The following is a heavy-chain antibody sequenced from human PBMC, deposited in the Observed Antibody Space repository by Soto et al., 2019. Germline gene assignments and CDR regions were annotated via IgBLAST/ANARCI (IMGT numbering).Heavy chain of an antibody. Sequence: GGSLRLSCAASGFNFEEYAMQWVRQAPGKGLEWVSGISWSSGNINYADSVKGRFTISRDNAKNSLYLQMNSLRAEDTALYYCAKDRYSSGRWDFDYWGQGTLVTVSS. D-gene: IGHD6-19*01. J-gene: IGHJ4*02. CDR2: ISWSSGNI. V-gene: IGHV3-9*01. CDR1: GFNFEEYA. CDR3: AKDRYSSGRWDFDY.